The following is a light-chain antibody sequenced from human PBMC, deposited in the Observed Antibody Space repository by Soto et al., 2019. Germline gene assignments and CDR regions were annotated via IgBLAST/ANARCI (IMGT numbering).Light chain of an antibody. V-gene: IGKV3-11*01. CDR3: QLRTNWPPTWT. CDR1: QSIASY. J-gene: IGKJ1*01. CDR2: DAS. Sequence: EIVLTQSPATLSLSPGERATLSCRASQSIASYLACYQHRPGQAPRLLVYDASKMAIDIPARFSGSGSGTDFTLTISSLEPEDFAIYYCQLRTNWPPTWTFGQGTKVEIK.